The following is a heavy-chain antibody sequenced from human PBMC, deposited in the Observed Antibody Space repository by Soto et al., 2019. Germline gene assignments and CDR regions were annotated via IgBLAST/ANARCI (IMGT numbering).Heavy chain of an antibody. Sequence: QVQLQESGPRLVKPSETLSLTCTVSGDSISSYYWSWIRQPPGKGLEWIGYIYYSGSTNYNPSLKSRDTISVDTPKHQFSRTLTSVTAADTAVYYCARGVATIRPWGQGTLVTVSS. CDR3: ARGVATIRP. J-gene: IGHJ5*02. CDR2: IYYSGST. CDR1: GDSISSYY. D-gene: IGHD5-12*01. V-gene: IGHV4-59*01.